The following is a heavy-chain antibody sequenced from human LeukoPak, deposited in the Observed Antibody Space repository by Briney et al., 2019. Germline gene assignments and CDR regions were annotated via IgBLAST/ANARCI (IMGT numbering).Heavy chain of an antibody. V-gene: IGHV4-4*02. D-gene: IGHD6-19*01. Sequence: SGTLSLTCAVSGGSISSSNWWSWVRQPPGKGLEWIGEIYHSGSTNYNPSLKSRVTISVDKSKNQFSLKLSSVTAADTAVYYCARVNSVSGWYRGGGFDYWGQGTLVTVSS. CDR1: GGSISSSNW. CDR2: IYHSGST. CDR3: ARVNSVSGWYRGGGFDY. J-gene: IGHJ4*02.